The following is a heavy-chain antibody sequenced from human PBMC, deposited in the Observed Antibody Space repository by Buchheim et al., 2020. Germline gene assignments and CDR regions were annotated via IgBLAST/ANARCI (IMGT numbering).Heavy chain of an antibody. CDR2: ISYDGSNK. CDR1: GFTFSSYG. CDR3: ARWEDREWFDP. Sequence: QVQLVESGGGVVQPGRSLRLSCAASGFTFSSYGMHWVRQAPGKGLEWVAVISYDGSNKYYADSVKGRFTISRDNSKNSLYLQMNSLRAEDTAVYYCARWEDREWFDPWGQGTL. D-gene: IGHD1-26*01. J-gene: IGHJ5*02. V-gene: IGHV3-30*03.